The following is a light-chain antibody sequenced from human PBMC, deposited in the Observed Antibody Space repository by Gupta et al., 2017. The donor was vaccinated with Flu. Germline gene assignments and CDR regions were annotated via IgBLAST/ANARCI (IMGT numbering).Light chain of an antibody. CDR2: KAS. CDR3: PKYKSYSGT. J-gene: IGKJ1*01. V-gene: IGKV1-5*03. CDR1: QSISSW. Sequence: DIQMTQSPSTLSASVGDRVTITCRASQSISSWLAWYQQKPGKAPKLLSYKASSLESGVPLRCSGSGSGTEFTLTISSLQPDDFATYDCPKYKSYSGTCGKGTTVSIK.